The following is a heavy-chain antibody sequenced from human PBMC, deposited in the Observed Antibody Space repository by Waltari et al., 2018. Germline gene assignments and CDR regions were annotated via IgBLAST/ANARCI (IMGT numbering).Heavy chain of an antibody. CDR3: ARESAFSTSWYPGFDP. CDR1: GSPLTSYY. J-gene: IGHJ5*02. CDR2: INPNSGDT. Sequence: QVQLVQSGAEVKKPGASVTVSCKASGSPLTSYYLHGWRQAPGQGLEWMGRINPNSGDTNYARKFQDRVTMTRDTSVNTAYMVVGRLTSDDTAVYFCARESAFSTSWYPGFDPWGQGTLVTVAS. V-gene: IGHV1-2*06. D-gene: IGHD2-2*01.